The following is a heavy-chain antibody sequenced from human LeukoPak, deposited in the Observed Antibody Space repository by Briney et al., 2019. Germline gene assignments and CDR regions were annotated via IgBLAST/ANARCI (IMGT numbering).Heavy chain of an antibody. CDR3: AKEPYDSSGYYYDY. D-gene: IGHD3-22*01. CDR2: ISGSGGST. Sequence: GGSLGLSCAASGFTFSSYAMSWVRQAPGKGLEWVSAISGSGGSTYYADSVKGRFTISRDNSKNALYLQMNSLRAEDTAVYYCAKEPYDSSGYYYDYWGQGTLVTVSS. V-gene: IGHV3-23*01. CDR1: GFTFSSYA. J-gene: IGHJ4*02.